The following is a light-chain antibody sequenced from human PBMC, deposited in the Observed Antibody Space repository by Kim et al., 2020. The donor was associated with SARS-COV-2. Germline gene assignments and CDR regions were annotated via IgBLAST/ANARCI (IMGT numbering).Light chain of an antibody. Sequence: TLSASVGDRVTITCRASQTISNWLAWYQQKLGKAPKLLIYKASNLESGVPSRFSGSGSGTEFTLTIISLQPDDFATYYCQQYNGTFGQGTKVDIK. CDR3: QQYNGT. CDR2: KAS. CDR1: QTISNW. V-gene: IGKV1-5*03. J-gene: IGKJ1*01.